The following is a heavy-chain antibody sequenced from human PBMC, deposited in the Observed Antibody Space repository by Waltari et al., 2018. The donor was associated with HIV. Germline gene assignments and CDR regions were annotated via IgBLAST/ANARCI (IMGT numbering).Heavy chain of an antibody. CDR1: GFGLATFG. V-gene: IGHV3-30*18. Sequence: QMQLVQSGGGVVQPGRSLRLSCAASGFGLATFGLPWVRQAPGKGLEWLAVISFDAKTTYYADSVRGRFIISRDNSMNRVYLQMNSLRVEDSAVYYCAKGATAAAVEDLWGQGALVTVSS. CDR3: AKGATAAAVEDL. J-gene: IGHJ5*02. D-gene: IGHD6-25*01. CDR2: ISFDAKTT.